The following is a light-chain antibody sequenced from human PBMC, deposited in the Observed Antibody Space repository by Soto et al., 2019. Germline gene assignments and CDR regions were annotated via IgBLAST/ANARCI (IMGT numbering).Light chain of an antibody. V-gene: IGKV1-6*02. CDR2: GAS. CDR3: LQDYTYPWT. Sequence: IQMTQSPSSLSASIGDRVTITCRASQTIAGYLSWYQQKPGKAPNLLIFGASNLQAGVPVRFSASGSGTNFTLTISNLQPEDFASYYCLQDYTYPWTFGQGTKVDI. J-gene: IGKJ1*01. CDR1: QTIAGY.